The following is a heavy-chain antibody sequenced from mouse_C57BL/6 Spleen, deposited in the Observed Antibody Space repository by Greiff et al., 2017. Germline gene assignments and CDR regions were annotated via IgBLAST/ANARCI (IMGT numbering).Heavy chain of an antibody. CDR2: IDPETGGT. V-gene: IGHV1-15*01. CDR1: GYTFTDYE. J-gene: IGHJ4*01. CDR3: TRVVAKGNYAMDY. D-gene: IGHD1-1*01. Sequence: LVESGAELVRSGASVTLSCKASGYTFTDYEMHWVKQTPVHGLEWIGAIDPETGGTAYNQKFKGKAILTADKSSSTAYMELRSLTSEDSAVYYCTRVVAKGNYAMDYWGQGTSVTVSS.